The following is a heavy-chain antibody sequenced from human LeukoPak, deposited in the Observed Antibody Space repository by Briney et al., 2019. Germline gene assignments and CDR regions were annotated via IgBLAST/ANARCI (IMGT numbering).Heavy chain of an antibody. J-gene: IGHJ6*02. D-gene: IGHD5-18*01. V-gene: IGHV3-21*01. CDR1: GFTFSNYK. Sequence: GGSLRLSCAAFGFTFSNYKMNWVRQAPGKGLEWVSSISSSSSYIYYADSVKGRFTISRDNAKNSLYLQMKSLRAEDTAVYYCARGYSYGGPYYYYGMDVWGQGTTVTVSS. CDR3: ARGYSYGGPYYYYGMDV. CDR2: ISSSSSYI.